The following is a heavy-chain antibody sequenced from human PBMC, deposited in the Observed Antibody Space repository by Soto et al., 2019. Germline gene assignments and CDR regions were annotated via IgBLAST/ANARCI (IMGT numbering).Heavy chain of an antibody. J-gene: IGHJ5*02. V-gene: IGHV2-26*04. CDR2: IFSNDEK. CDR1: GFSLSNAGLG. Sequence: QVTVKESGPVVVKPTETLTLTCTVSGFSLSNAGLGVSWIRQPPGKALEWLAHIFSNDEKSYSTSLKSRLTISKATSKSQVVLTMTNMDPVDTATYYCASTYSSSWYWFDPWGQGTLVTVSS. CDR3: ASTYSSSWYWFDP. D-gene: IGHD6-13*01.